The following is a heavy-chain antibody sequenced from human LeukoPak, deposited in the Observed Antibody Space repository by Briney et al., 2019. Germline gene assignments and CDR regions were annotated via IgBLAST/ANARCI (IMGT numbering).Heavy chain of an antibody. CDR3: ARIGQSIAVAGMVLRDAFDI. D-gene: IGHD6-19*01. CDR2: IYYSGST. V-gene: IGHV4-39*01. J-gene: IGHJ3*02. Sequence: PSETLSLTCTVSGGSISSSSYYWGWIRQPPGKGLEWIGSIYYSGSTYYNPSLKSRVTISVDTSKNQFSLKLSSVTAADTAVYYCARIGQSIAVAGMVLRDAFDIWGQGTMVTVSS. CDR1: GGSISSSSYY.